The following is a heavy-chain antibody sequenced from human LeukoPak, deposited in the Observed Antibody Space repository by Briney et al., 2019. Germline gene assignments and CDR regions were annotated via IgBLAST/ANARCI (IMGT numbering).Heavy chain of an antibody. J-gene: IGHJ6*03. CDR2: IYTSGST. V-gene: IGHV4-4*09. Sequence: SETLSLTCTVSGGSISSYYWSWIRQPPGKGLEWIGYIYTSGSTNYNPSLKSRVTISVDTSKNQFSLKLSFVTAADTAVYYCASKDGYSYGPHYYYYMDVWGKGTTVTVSS. CDR3: ASKDGYSYGPHYYYYMDV. CDR1: GGSISSYY. D-gene: IGHD5-18*01.